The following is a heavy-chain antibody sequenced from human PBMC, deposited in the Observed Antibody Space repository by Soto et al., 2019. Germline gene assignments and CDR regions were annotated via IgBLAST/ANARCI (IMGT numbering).Heavy chain of an antibody. CDR2: IIGSGIIT. D-gene: IGHD2-15*01. CDR3: AKDAFGYCSGGSCYYYCMDV. Sequence: EVQLLESGGGLVQPGGSLRLTCAASGFTFTSYAMSWVRQDPGKGREWAYAIIGSGIITYSADTVKGRFTISRDNSKNTLYLQMNSLRAEDTALYYCAKDAFGYCSGGSCYYYCMDVWGKGTTVTVSS. J-gene: IGHJ6*03. CDR1: GFTFTSYA. V-gene: IGHV3-23*01.